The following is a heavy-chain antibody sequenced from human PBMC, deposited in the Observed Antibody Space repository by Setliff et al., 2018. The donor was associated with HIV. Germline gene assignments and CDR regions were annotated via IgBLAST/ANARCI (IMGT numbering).Heavy chain of an antibody. CDR3: AREGRPRGFDI. CDR2: IYYSGST. CDR1: GGSISSHF. Sequence: SETLSLTCIVSGGSISSHFWTWIRQPPGKRLEWIGNIYYSGSTNYNPSLKSRVIISVDTSKNLFSLTLSSVTAADTAVYYCAREGRPRGFDIWGQGAMVTVSS. V-gene: IGHV4-59*11. J-gene: IGHJ3*02.